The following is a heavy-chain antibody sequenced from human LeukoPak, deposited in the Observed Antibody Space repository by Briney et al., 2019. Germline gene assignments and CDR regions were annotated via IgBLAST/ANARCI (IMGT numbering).Heavy chain of an antibody. CDR1: GFTFDDYG. CDR3: ARDANYDFWSGSAFDI. Sequence: GGSLRLSCAASGFTFDDYGMSWVRQAPGKGLEWVSSISSSSSYIYYADSVKGRFTISRDNAKNSLYLQMNSLRAEDTAVYYCARDANYDFWSGSAFDIWGQGTMVTVSS. J-gene: IGHJ3*02. D-gene: IGHD3-3*01. V-gene: IGHV3-21*01. CDR2: ISSSSSYI.